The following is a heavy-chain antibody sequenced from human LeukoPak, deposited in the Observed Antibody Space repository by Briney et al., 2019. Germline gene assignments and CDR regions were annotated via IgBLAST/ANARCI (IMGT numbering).Heavy chain of an antibody. Sequence: EASVKVSCKASGYTFTGYYMHWVRQAPGQGLEWMGWINPNSGCTNYAQKFQGRVTMTRDTSISTAYMERSRLRSDDTAVYYCARVRGAGYMDVWGNGTTVIISS. CDR1: GYTFTGYY. J-gene: IGHJ6*03. V-gene: IGHV1-2*02. CDR3: ARVRGAGYMDV. CDR2: INPNSGCT. D-gene: IGHD3-16*01.